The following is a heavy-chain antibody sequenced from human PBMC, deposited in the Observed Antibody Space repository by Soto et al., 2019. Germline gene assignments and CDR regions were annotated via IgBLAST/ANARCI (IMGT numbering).Heavy chain of an antibody. J-gene: IGHJ4*02. V-gene: IGHV4-34*01. CDR2: INHSGST. CDR1: GGSFSGYY. CDR3: ARGFIWSGYPY. D-gene: IGHD3-3*01. Sequence: QVQLRQWGAGLLKPSETLSLTCAVYGGSFSGYYWSWIRQPPGKGLEWIGEINHSGSTNYNPSLKSRVTISVDTSKNQFSLKLSSVTAADTAVYYCARGFIWSGYPYWGQGTLVTVSS.